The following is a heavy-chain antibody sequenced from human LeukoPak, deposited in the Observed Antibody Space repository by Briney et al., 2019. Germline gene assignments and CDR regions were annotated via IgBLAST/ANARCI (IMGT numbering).Heavy chain of an antibody. V-gene: IGHV5-51*01. Sequence: GGALQISCKGSGCIFTSYWSGRGRQMPGKGLEGMGIIYPGDSVTRYSPSFQGQVTISADKSISTAYLQWSSLKASDTAMYYCARLGVQWGQGTLVTVSS. D-gene: IGHD1-1*01. CDR3: ARLGVQ. CDR1: GCIFTSYW. CDR2: IYPGDSVT. J-gene: IGHJ4*02.